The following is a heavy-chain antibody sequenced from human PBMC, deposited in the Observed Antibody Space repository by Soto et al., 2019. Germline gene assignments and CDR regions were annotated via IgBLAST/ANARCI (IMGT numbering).Heavy chain of an antibody. D-gene: IGHD7-27*01. CDR3: ARPWGNLSTYYYGMDT. V-gene: IGHV3-30-3*01. J-gene: IGHJ6*02. Sequence: QVQLVESGGGVVQPGRSLTLSCAASGFTFRNYAMHWVRQAPGKGLEWVATISYDGDNKYYTDSVKGPFTISRDNSKNTLYLQMNSLRPEDTAVYYCARPWGNLSTYYYGMDTWGQGTTVTVSS. CDR1: GFTFRNYA. CDR2: ISYDGDNK.